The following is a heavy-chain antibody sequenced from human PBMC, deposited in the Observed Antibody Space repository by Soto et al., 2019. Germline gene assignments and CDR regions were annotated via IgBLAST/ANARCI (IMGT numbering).Heavy chain of an antibody. Sequence: EVQLVESGGGLVKPGGSLRLSCAASGFTFTRYSMNWVRQAPGKGLEWVSSISSTTNYIHYGDSMKGRFTISRDNAKNSLYLEMNSLRAEHTAVYYCARESEDLTSNFDDWGQGTLVTVSS. V-gene: IGHV3-21*06. J-gene: IGHJ4*02. CDR1: GFTFTRYS. CDR2: ISSTTNYI. CDR3: ARESEDLTSNFDD.